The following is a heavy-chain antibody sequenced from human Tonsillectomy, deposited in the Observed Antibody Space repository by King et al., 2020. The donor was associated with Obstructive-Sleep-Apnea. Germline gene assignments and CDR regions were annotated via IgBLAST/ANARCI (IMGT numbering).Heavy chain of an antibody. J-gene: IGHJ4*02. D-gene: IGHD3-22*01. V-gene: IGHV4-59*12. CDR2: IYYSGST. CDR1: GGSISTYC. CDR3: ARDSSGYYQAFDY. Sequence: QLQESGPGLVKPSETLSLTCTVSGGSISTYCWSWIRQPPGKGLEWIGYIYYSGSTKYNPSLKSRVTISVDTSKNQFSLKLTSVTAADTAVYYCARDSSGYYQAFDYWGQGTLVTVSS.